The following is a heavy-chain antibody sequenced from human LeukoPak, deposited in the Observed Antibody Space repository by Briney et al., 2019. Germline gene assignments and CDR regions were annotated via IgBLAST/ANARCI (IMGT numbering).Heavy chain of an antibody. CDR2: ISGSGGST. CDR3: AKDATYYYDSSGYS. Sequence: SGGSLRLSCAASGFTFSSYDMSWVRQAPGKGLEWVSAISGSGGSTYYADSVKGRFTISRDNSKNTLYLQMNSLRAEDTAVYYCAKDATYYYDSSGYSWGQGTLVTVSS. V-gene: IGHV3-23*01. D-gene: IGHD3-22*01. CDR1: GFTFSSYD. J-gene: IGHJ5*02.